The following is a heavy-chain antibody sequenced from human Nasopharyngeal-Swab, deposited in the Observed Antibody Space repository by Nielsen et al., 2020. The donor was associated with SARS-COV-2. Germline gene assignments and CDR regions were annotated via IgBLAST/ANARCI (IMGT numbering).Heavy chain of an antibody. CDR3: ARDGISSLPYSDDPNDY. J-gene: IGHJ4*02. CDR2: INTNTGNP. V-gene: IGHV7-4-1*02. D-gene: IGHD4-17*01. Sequence: ASVKVSCKASGYTFTSYAMNWVRQAPGQGLEWMGWINTNTGNPTYAQGFTGRFVFSLDTSVSTAYLQISSLKAEDTAVYYCARDGISSLPYSDDPNDYWGQGTLVTVSS. CDR1: GYTFTSYA.